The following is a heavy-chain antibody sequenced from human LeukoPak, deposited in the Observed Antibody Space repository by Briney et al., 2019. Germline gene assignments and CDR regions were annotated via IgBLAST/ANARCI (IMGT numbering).Heavy chain of an antibody. CDR1: GGSISSYY. CDR3: ASGTVQLEAGGWFDP. D-gene: IGHD1-1*01. J-gene: IGHJ5*02. Sequence: SSETLSLTCIVSGGSISSYYWSWIRQPPGKGLEWIGYIYYSGSTNYNPSLKSRVTISVDTSKNQFSLKLSSVTAADTAVYYCASGTVQLEAGGWFDPWGQGTLVTVSS. V-gene: IGHV4-59*01. CDR2: IYYSGST.